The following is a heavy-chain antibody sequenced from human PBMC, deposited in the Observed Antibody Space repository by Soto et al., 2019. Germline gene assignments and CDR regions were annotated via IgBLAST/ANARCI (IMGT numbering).Heavy chain of an antibody. J-gene: IGHJ6*03. Sequence: SENLDLTCAVSPGSISSSNWWTGVRQPPGKGLEWIGEIYHSGSTNYNPSLKSRVTISVDKSKNQFSLKLSSVTAADTAVYYCARDLGYVYYYYMDVWGKGTTVT. CDR1: PGSISSSNW. CDR2: IYHSGST. D-gene: IGHD7-27*01. CDR3: ARDLGYVYYYYMDV. V-gene: IGHV4-4*02.